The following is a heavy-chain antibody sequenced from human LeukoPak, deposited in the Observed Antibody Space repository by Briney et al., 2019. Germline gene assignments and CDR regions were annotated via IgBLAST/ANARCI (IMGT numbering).Heavy chain of an antibody. J-gene: IGHJ4*02. Sequence: GGSLRLSCVASGFPFSINTMNWDRQAPGKGLEWVSSITSSNIYILYADSVKGRFTISRDNAKNSLYLQMNSLRAEDTAIYYCARDKNYYDSSGRRKVTDYWGQGTLVTVSS. CDR1: GFPFSINT. CDR2: ITSSNIYI. D-gene: IGHD3-22*01. CDR3: ARDKNYYDSSGRRKVTDY. V-gene: IGHV3-21*01.